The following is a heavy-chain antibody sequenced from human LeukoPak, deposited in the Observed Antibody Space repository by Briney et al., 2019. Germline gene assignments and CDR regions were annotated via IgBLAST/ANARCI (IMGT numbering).Heavy chain of an antibody. J-gene: IGHJ4*02. CDR3: ARVRYSSSWSHTPYYFDY. D-gene: IGHD6-13*01. CDR1: GYTFTGYY. V-gene: IGHV1-2*02. CDR2: INPNSGGT. Sequence: ASVKVSCKASGYTFTGYYMHWLRQAPGQGLEWMGWINPNSGGTNYAQKFQGRVTMTRDTSISTAYMELSRLRSDDTAVYYCARVRYSSSWSHTPYYFDYWGQGTLVTVSS.